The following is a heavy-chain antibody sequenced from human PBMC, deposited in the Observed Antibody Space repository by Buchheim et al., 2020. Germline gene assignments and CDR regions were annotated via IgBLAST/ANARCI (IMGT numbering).Heavy chain of an antibody. V-gene: IGHV1-18*01. D-gene: IGHD3-10*01. CDR3: ARGSGSGTYYTPWL. J-gene: IGHJ4*02. CDR2: ISAYNGHT. Sequence: QVQLVQSGAEVKKPGASVKISRKSSGYTFTSFGISWVRQAPGQGLEWMGWISAYNGHTKYAQELQGRLTMTTDPSTSTTYMELRSLISDDTAVYYCARGSGSGTYYTPWLWGQGTL. CDR1: GYTFTSFG.